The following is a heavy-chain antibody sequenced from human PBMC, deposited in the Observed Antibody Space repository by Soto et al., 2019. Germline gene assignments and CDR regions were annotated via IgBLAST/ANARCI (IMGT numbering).Heavy chain of an antibody. V-gene: IGHV1-18*01. Sequence: ASVKVSCKASGYTFTSYGISWVRQAPGQGLEWMGWISAYNGNTNYAQKLQGRVTMTRDTSTSTVYMELSSLRSEDTAVYYCARDRFAGLGYHYGMDVWGQGTTVTVSS. J-gene: IGHJ6*02. D-gene: IGHD3-16*01. CDR2: ISAYNGNT. CDR3: ARDRFAGLGYHYGMDV. CDR1: GYTFTSYG.